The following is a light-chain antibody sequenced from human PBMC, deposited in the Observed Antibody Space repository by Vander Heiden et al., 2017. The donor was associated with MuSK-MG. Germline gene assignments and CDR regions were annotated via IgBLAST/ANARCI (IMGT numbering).Light chain of an antibody. V-gene: IGKV1-39*01. J-gene: IGKJ2*01. CDR3: QQTDSSPPYT. Sequence: DIQMTQSPSSLSASVGDRVTITCRASQSISSYLNWYQQKPGKAPKLLIYAASSWQSGVPSRFSGSGDGKDFTLTISSRQPEDFAAYYCQQTDSSPPYTFGQGTKLEIK. CDR2: AAS. CDR1: QSISSY.